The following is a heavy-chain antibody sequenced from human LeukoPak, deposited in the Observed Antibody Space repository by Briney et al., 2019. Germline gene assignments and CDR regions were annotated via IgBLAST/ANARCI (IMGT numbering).Heavy chain of an antibody. CDR3: ARDGNIAAAGSARYYFDY. CDR1: GGSISSYY. D-gene: IGHD6-13*01. V-gene: IGHV4-4*07. Sequence: KPSETLSLTCTVSGGSISSYYWSWIRKPAGKGLEWMGRIYTSGSTNYNPSLKSRVTMSVDTSKNQFSLKLSSVTAADTAVYYCARDGNIAAAGSARYYFDYWGQGTLVTVSS. CDR2: IYTSGST. J-gene: IGHJ4*02.